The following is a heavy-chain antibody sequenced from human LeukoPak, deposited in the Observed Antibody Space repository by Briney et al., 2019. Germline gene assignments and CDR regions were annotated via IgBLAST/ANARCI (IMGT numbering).Heavy chain of an antibody. D-gene: IGHD3-10*01. V-gene: IGHV5-51*01. CDR3: ARRVFGSGNDGENSYYFPDV. Sequence: GESLNTSGNGPGYSFTSYWIGWVRQMPGKGVGWMGIIYPGDTDNRYTAPFQCQVTISADKYTRTPYMQWSSLNAAAPAMYSRARRVFGSGNDGENSYYFPDVWGRGTTVTVSS. CDR1: GYSFTSYW. CDR2: IYPGDTDN. J-gene: IGHJ6*03.